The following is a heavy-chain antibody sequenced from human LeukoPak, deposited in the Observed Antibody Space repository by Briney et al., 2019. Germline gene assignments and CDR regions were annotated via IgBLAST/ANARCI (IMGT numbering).Heavy chain of an antibody. V-gene: IGHV3-23*01. CDR1: EFSFISYA. CDR3: AKLLRSGYYYIDY. J-gene: IGHJ4*02. D-gene: IGHD3-3*01. Sequence: GGSFRLSSAASEFSFISYAMRWGRQAPGKRLEWVSAISGSGGSTYYADSVKGRFTISRDNSKNTLYLQMNSLRAEDTAVYYCAKLLRSGYYYIDYWGQGTLVTVSS. CDR2: ISGSGGST.